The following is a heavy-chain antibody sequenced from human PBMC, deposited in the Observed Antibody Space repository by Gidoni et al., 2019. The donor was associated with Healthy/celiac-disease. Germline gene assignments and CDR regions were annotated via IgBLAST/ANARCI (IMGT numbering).Heavy chain of an antibody. J-gene: IGHJ4*02. Sequence: EVHLLESGGGLVQPGGSLRLSCAASGFTFSSYAMSWVRQAPGKGLEWVSAISGRGGSTYYEDSVKGRFTISRDKSKNTLYRKMNSWRAEDTAVYYCANPPAAVAGTLPGYWGQGTLVTVSS. CDR3: ANPPAAVAGTLPGY. CDR2: ISGRGGST. CDR1: GFTFSSYA. V-gene: IGHV3-23*01. D-gene: IGHD6-19*01.